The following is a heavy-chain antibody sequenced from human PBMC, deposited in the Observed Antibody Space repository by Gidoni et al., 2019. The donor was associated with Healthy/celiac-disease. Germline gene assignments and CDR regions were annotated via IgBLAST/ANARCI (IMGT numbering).Heavy chain of an antibody. Sequence: QVQLVQSGAEVKKPGASVKVSCKASGYTFTGYCMYWVRQAPGQGLEWMGWINPNSGGTNYAQKFQGRVTMTRDTSISTAYMELSRLRSDDTAVYYCARGDYYDNSGYTIPEVNWFDPWGQGTLVTVSS. CDR3: ARGDYYDNSGYTIPEVNWFDP. V-gene: IGHV1-2*02. J-gene: IGHJ5*02. CDR2: INPNSGGT. D-gene: IGHD3-22*01. CDR1: GYTFTGYC.